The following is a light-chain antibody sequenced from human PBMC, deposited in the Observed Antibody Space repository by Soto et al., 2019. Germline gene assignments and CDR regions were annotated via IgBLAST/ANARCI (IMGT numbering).Light chain of an antibody. CDR2: GAS. CDR3: QHDGYSPLT. Sequence: EILLTQSTGTLSLSPGERAPLSCRASQTVPSNSLAWYQQKPGQAPWLLISGASSRATGIPERFSGSGSGTYFTLTITGLEPEDFAVYYCQHDGYSPLTFGGGTKVEIK. CDR1: QTVPSNS. J-gene: IGKJ4*01. V-gene: IGKV3-20*01.